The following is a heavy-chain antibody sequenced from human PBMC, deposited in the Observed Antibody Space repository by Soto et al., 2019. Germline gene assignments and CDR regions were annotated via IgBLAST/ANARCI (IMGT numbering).Heavy chain of an antibody. Sequence: SETLSLTCTVSGGSISSYYWSWIRQPPGKGLEWIGYIYYSGSTNYNPSLKSRVTLSVDTSKNPFSLKLSSVTAADTAVYYCARDRPAKDIAGYPDGMDVWGQGTTVTVSS. CDR1: GGSISSYY. D-gene: IGHD1-1*01. CDR2: IYYSGST. CDR3: ARDRPAKDIAGYPDGMDV. J-gene: IGHJ6*02. V-gene: IGHV4-59*01.